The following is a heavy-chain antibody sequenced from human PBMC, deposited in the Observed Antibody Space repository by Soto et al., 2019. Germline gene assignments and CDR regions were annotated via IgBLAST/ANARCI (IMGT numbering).Heavy chain of an antibody. CDR3: ARDDYGDYYYYYGMDV. Sequence: GASVKVSCKASGYTFTSYGISWVRQAPGQGLEWMGWISAYNGNTNYAQKLQGRVTMTTDTSTSTAYMELRSLRSDGTAVYYCARDDYGDYYYYYGMDVWGQGTTVTVYS. CDR1: GYTFTSYG. CDR2: ISAYNGNT. D-gene: IGHD4-17*01. V-gene: IGHV1-18*01. J-gene: IGHJ6*02.